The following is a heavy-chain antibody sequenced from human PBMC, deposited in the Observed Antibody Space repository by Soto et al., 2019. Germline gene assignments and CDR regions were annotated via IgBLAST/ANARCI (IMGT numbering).Heavy chain of an antibody. CDR2: IIPIFGTA. J-gene: IGHJ6*02. D-gene: IGHD2-2*01. Sequence: SVKVSCKASGGTFSSYAISWVRQAPGQGLEWMGGIIPIFGTANYAQKFQGRVTITADESASTAYMELSSLRSEDTAVYYCARGYCSSTSCLAGYYYYGMDVWGQGTTVTVSS. V-gene: IGHV1-69*13. CDR3: ARGYCSSTSCLAGYYYYGMDV. CDR1: GGTFSSYA.